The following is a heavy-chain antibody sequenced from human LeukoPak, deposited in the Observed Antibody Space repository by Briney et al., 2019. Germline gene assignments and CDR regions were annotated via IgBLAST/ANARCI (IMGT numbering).Heavy chain of an antibody. V-gene: IGHV3-30*02. CDR3: AKDHCSSTSCYRFDP. J-gene: IGHJ5*02. D-gene: IGHD2-2*01. CDR2: IRYDGSNK. Sequence: GGSLRLSCTASGFTFISYAMSWARQAPGKGLEWVAFIRYDGSNKYYADSVKGRFTISRDNSKNTLYLQMNSLRAEDTAVYYCAKDHCSSTSCYRFDPWGQGTLVTVSS. CDR1: GFTFISYA.